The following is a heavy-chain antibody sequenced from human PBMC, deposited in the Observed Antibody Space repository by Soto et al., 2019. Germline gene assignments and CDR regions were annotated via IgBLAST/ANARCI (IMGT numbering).Heavy chain of an antibody. CDR1: GFTFDDYA. V-gene: IGHV3-9*01. J-gene: IGHJ3*02. CDR3: AKEIVAGSYGALDI. Sequence: PGGSLRLSCAASGFTFDDYAMHWVRQAPWKGLEWVSGISWNSGSIGYADSVEGRFTISRDNAKNSLYLQMNSLRAEDTALYYCAKEIVAGSYGALDIWGQGTMVTVSS. CDR2: ISWNSGSI. D-gene: IGHD3-10*01.